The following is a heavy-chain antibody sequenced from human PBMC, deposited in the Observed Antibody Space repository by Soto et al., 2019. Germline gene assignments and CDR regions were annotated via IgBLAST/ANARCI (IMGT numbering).Heavy chain of an antibody. D-gene: IGHD6-19*01. CDR2: IYWNDDK. J-gene: IGHJ5*02. CDR3: AKSGSSGGYGWFDP. CDR1: GVSLRTSGVG. V-gene: IGHV2-5*01. Sequence: ARALVNPTQTLTLNCIFSGVSLRTSGVGVGWIRQPPGKALEWLGFIYWNDDKRYSPSLKSRLTITKDTSKNQVVLTMTNMDPADTATYYCAKSGSSGGYGWFDPWRQGTVVTVSS.